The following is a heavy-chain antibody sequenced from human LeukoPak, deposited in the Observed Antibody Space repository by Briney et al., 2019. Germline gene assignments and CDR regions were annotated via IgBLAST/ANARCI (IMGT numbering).Heavy chain of an antibody. CDR2: ISYDGSNK. CDR3: AKEAGPYSSGWYEFDY. D-gene: IGHD6-19*01. CDR1: ELTFSSYG. Sequence: GGSLRLSCAASELTFSSYGMHWVRQAPGKGLEWVAVISYDGSNKYYADSVKGRFTISRDDSKNTLYLQMNSLRAEDTAVYYCAKEAGPYSSGWYEFDYWGQGTLVTVSS. V-gene: IGHV3-30*18. J-gene: IGHJ4*02.